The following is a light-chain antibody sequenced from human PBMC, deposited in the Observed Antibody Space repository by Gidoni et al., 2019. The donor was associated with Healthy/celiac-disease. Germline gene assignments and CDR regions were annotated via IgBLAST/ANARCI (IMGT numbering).Light chain of an antibody. CDR3: QQSYSTPLT. Sequence: DIQMPKTPSSLSASVGDRVTITCRGSQSISSYLNWYQQKPGKAPKLLIYAASSLQSGVPSRFSGSGSGTDFTLTISSLQPEDFATYYCQQSYSTPLTFGGGTKVEIK. J-gene: IGKJ4*01. CDR2: AAS. V-gene: IGKV1-39*01. CDR1: QSISSY.